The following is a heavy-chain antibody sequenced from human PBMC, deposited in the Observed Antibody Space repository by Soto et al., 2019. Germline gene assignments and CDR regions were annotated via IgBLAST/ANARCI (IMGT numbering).Heavy chain of an antibody. CDR1: GFTFISYA. J-gene: IGHJ6*02. CDR3: AREGEDYYYYGMDV. D-gene: IGHD3-10*01. Sequence: PGGSLRLSCAASGFTFISYAMHWVRQAPGKGLEWVAVISYDGSNKYYADSVKGRFTISRDNSKNTLYLQMNSLRAEDTAVYYCAREGEDYYYYGMDVWGQGTTVTVSS. V-gene: IGHV3-30-3*01. CDR2: ISYDGSNK.